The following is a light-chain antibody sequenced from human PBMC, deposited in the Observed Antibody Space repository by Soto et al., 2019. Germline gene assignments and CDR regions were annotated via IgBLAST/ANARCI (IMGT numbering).Light chain of an antibody. Sequence: EMVLRQSPATLSLSTGERATLSCRASQSVSSYLSWYQQKPGQAPRLLIYDASNRATGIPARFSGSGSGPDFTLTITSLEPEDFAVYFCQQRTDWPLTFGGGTKVDI. CDR2: DAS. CDR3: QQRTDWPLT. CDR1: QSVSSY. J-gene: IGKJ4*01. V-gene: IGKV3-11*01.